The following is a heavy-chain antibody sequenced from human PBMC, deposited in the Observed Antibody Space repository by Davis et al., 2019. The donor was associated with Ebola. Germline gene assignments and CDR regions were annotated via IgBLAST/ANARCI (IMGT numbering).Heavy chain of an antibody. V-gene: IGHV4-59*01. CDR2: IYRGGGT. J-gene: IGHJ4*02. CDR3: ARGPYSYFDY. D-gene: IGHD4-11*01. CDR1: GDSISNYY. Sequence: SETLSLTCTVSGDSISNYYWSWVRQSPEKGLEWIGYIYRGGGTNYNPSLESRVAMSIDTSKNQFSLKLRSVTAADTAVYYCARGPYSYFDYWGQGTLVTVSS.